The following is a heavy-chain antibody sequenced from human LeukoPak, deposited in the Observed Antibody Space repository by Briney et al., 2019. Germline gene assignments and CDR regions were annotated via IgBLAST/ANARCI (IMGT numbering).Heavy chain of an antibody. V-gene: IGHV1-2*02. CDR2: INPNSGGT. CDR3: ARDNSVGDTAWWFDP. Sequence: ASVKVSCKASGYTFTGYYMHWVRQAPGQGLECMGWINPNSGGTNYAQKFQGRVTMTRDMSTSTDYMELSSLRSEDTAVYYCARDNSVGDTAWWFDPWGQGTLVTVSS. D-gene: IGHD1-26*01. J-gene: IGHJ5*02. CDR1: GYTFTGYY.